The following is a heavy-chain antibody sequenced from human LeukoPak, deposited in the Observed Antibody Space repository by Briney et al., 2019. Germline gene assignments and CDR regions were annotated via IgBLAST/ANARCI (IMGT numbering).Heavy chain of an antibody. CDR2: IYTSGST. CDR3: ARQGYADFSSRPFDY. D-gene: IGHD4-17*01. Sequence: SETLSLTCTVSGGSISSYYWSWIRQPAGKGLEWIGRIYTSGSTNYNPSLKSRVTMSVDTSKNQFSLKLSSVTAADTAMYFCARQGYADFSSRPFDYWGQGTLVTVSS. V-gene: IGHV4-4*07. J-gene: IGHJ4*02. CDR1: GGSISSYY.